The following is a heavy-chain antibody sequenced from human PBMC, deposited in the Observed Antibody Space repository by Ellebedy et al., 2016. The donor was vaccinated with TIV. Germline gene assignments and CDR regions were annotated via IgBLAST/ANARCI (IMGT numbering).Heavy chain of an antibody. V-gene: IGHV1-2*02. Sequence: ASVKVSCKASGYTFTAYHIHWVRQAPGQGLEWMGWIYPYNGDTNYAQKFQGRVTMTRDTPISTGYMELSGLKSDDTAVYYCARVGYYDILTGFLGAWWFDPWGQGTLVTVSS. D-gene: IGHD3-9*01. CDR3: ARVGYYDILTGFLGAWWFDP. CDR1: GYTFTAYH. CDR2: IYPYNGDT. J-gene: IGHJ5*02.